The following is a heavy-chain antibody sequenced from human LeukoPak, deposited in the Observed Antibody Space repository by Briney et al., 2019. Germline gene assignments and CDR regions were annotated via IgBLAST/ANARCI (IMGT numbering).Heavy chain of an antibody. D-gene: IGHD3-9*01. Sequence: SETLSLTCTVSGESISGFYCNWIRQPPGKGLEWIGYIYYSGSTNYNPSLKSRVTISVDTSKNQFSLKLSSVTAADTAVYYCARGIRYFDWSFDYWGQGTMVTVSS. CDR2: IYYSGST. CDR3: ARGIRYFDWSFDY. V-gene: IGHV4-59*01. J-gene: IGHJ4*02. CDR1: GESISGFY.